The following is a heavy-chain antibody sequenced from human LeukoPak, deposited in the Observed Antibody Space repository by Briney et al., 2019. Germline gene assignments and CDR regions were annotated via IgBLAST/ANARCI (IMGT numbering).Heavy chain of an antibody. CDR1: GFTFSSYS. D-gene: IGHD1/OR15-1a*01. V-gene: IGHV3-21*01. CDR2: ISGSSSYI. J-gene: IGHJ4*02. CDR3: ARNNPKYAAGLDY. Sequence: AGGSLRLSCAASGFTFSSYSMNWVRQAPGKGLEWVSSISGSSSYIYYADSVKGRFTISRDNAKNSLYLQMNSLRAEDTAVYYCARNNPKYAAGLDYWGQGTLVTVSS.